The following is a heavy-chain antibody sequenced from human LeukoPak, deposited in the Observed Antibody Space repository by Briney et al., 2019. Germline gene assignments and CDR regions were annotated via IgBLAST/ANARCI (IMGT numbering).Heavy chain of an antibody. CDR1: GGTFSSYA. V-gene: IGHV1-69*13. CDR2: IIPIFGTA. Sequence: SVKVSRKASGGTFSSYAISWVRQAPGQGLEWMGGIIPIFGTANYAQKFQGRVTITADESTSTAYMELSSLRSEDTAVYYCAREVYDFWSGKDFDYWGQGTLVTVSS. J-gene: IGHJ4*02. CDR3: AREVYDFWSGKDFDY. D-gene: IGHD3-3*01.